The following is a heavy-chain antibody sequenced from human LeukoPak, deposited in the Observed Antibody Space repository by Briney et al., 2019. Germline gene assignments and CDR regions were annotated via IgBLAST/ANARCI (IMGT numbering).Heavy chain of an antibody. J-gene: IGHJ4*02. CDR3: ARARIAAAGYDY. V-gene: IGHV4-38-2*02. Sequence: SETLSLTCTVSGYSISSSYYWGWIRQRPGKGLEWIGSIYHSGSTYYNPSLKSRVTISVDTSKNQFSLKRSSVTAADTAVYCCARARIAAAGYDYWGQGTLVTVSS. D-gene: IGHD6-13*01. CDR1: GYSISSSYY. CDR2: IYHSGST.